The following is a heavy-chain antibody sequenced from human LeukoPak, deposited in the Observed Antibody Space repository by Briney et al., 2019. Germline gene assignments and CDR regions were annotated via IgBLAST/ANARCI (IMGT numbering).Heavy chain of an antibody. V-gene: IGHV1-18*01. CDR2: ISVYNGNT. D-gene: IGHD6-13*01. J-gene: IGHJ4*02. Sequence: ASVKVSCKDSGYTFTTHGISWVRQAPGQGLEWMGWISVYNGNTNYAQKFQGRVTMTTDTSTSTAYMEVRTLRFDDTAVYYCVRDIGTSPYLHDYWGQGTLVTVSS. CDR3: VRDIGTSPYLHDY. CDR1: GYTFTTHG.